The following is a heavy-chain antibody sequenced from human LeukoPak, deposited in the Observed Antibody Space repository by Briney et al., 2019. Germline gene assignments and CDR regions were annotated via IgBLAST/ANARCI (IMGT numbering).Heavy chain of an antibody. CDR2: ISYDGSNK. CDR1: GFTFSNYA. D-gene: IGHD1-1*01. CDR3: AKDQKLEPFHY. Sequence: GRSLRLSCAASGFTFSNYAMHWVRQAPGKGLEWVAVISYDGSNKYYADSVKGRFTISRDNSKNTLYLQMNSLRVEDTAVYYCAKDQKLEPFHYWGQGTLVTVSS. V-gene: IGHV3-30-3*01. J-gene: IGHJ4*02.